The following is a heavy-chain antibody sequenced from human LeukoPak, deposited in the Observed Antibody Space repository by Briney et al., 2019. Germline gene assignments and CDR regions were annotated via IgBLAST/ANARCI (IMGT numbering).Heavy chain of an antibody. D-gene: IGHD5-18*01. Sequence: SVKVSCKASGGTSSSYAISWVRQAPGQGLEWMGGIIPIFGTANYAQKFQGRVTITADESTSTAYMELSSLRSEDTAVYYCARDWAYRSYGMDVWGQGTTVTVSS. CDR1: GGTSSSYA. J-gene: IGHJ6*02. CDR3: ARDWAYRSYGMDV. CDR2: IIPIFGTA. V-gene: IGHV1-69*13.